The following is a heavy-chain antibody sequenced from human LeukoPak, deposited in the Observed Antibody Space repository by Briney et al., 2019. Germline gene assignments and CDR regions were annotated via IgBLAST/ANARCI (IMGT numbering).Heavy chain of an antibody. CDR1: GFTFSSYE. CDR3: ARSGSSSWYSLYYYYYMDV. J-gene: IGHJ6*03. Sequence: PGGSLRLSCAASGFTFSSYEMNWVRQAPGKGLEWVANIKQDGSEKYYVDSVKGRFTISRDNAKNSLYLQMNSLRAEDTAVYYCARSGSSSWYSLYYYYYMDVWGKGTTVTISS. D-gene: IGHD6-13*01. V-gene: IGHV3-7*01. CDR2: IKQDGSEK.